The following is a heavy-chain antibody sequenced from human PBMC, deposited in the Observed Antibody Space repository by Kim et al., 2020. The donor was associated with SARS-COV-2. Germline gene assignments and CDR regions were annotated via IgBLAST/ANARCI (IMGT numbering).Heavy chain of an antibody. D-gene: IGHD3-10*01. CDR1: GGSISSYY. J-gene: IGHJ6*02. V-gene: IGHV4-59*13. Sequence: SETLSLTCTVSGGSISSYYWSWIRQPPGKGLEWIGYIYYSGSTNYNPSLKSRVTISVDTSKNQFSLKLSSVTAADTAVYYCARIYGSGSYYKYGYYYGMDVWGQGTTVTVSS. CDR2: IYYSGST. CDR3: ARIYGSGSYYKYGYYYGMDV.